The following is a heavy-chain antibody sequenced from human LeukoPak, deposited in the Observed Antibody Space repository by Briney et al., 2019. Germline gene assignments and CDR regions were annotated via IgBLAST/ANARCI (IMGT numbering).Heavy chain of an antibody. D-gene: IGHD6-19*01. J-gene: IGHJ4*02. V-gene: IGHV1-18*01. CDR1: NYPFTRYG. Sequence: ASVKVSCKAPNYPFTRYGISWVRQAPGQGLEWMGWISAYNGNTNYAQKLQGRVTMTTDTSTSTAYMELRSLRSDDTAVYYCARDHRFVEQWLGVWGQGTLVTVSS. CDR3: ARDHRFVEQWLGV. CDR2: ISAYNGNT.